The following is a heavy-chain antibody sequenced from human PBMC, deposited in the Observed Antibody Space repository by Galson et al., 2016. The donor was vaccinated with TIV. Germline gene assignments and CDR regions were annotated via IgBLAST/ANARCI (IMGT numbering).Heavy chain of an antibody. J-gene: IGHJ4*02. D-gene: IGHD3-10*01. V-gene: IGHV3-33*01. CDR3: ARDFRTGNYCDY. Sequence: SLRLSCAASGFNFGFYGMHWVRQAPGKGLEWVAIIGHDGNWKGYADSVKGRFTVSRDNSKNMLFLEMSSPRVEDTAVYYCARDFRTGNYCDYWGQGTLVTVSA. CDR1: GFNFGFYG. CDR2: IGHDGNWK.